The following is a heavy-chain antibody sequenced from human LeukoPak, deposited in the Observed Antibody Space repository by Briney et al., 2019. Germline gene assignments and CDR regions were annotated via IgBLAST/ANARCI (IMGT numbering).Heavy chain of an antibody. CDR2: ISSSGLTI. V-gene: IGHV3-48*01. J-gene: IGHJ5*02. D-gene: IGHD1-7*01. Sequence: GGSLRLSCAVSGFPFSSYSINWVRQAPGKGLEWVSYISSSGLTIYSADSVKGRFTVSRDNAKDSVFLQMDSLRAEDTAIYYCARVTGTTSVVMDSWGQGTLVTISS. CDR3: ARVTGTTSVVMDS. CDR1: GFPFSSYS.